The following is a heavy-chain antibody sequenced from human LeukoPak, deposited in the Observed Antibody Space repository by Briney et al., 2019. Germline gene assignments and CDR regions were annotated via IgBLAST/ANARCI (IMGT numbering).Heavy chain of an antibody. Sequence: GGSRRLSCAASGFTFNNFAMSWVRQAPGKGLEWVSVISGSGGFTYHADSVKGRFTISRDNSKNTLYLEMNTVRAEDTAVYYCAKGQTTVRGFFDYWGQGPLVTVSS. J-gene: IGHJ4*02. CDR2: ISGSGGFT. CDR1: GFTFNNFA. V-gene: IGHV3-23*01. CDR3: AKGQTTVRGFFDY. D-gene: IGHD4-17*01.